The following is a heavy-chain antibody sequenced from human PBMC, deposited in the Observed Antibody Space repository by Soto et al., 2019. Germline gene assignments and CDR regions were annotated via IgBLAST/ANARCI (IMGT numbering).Heavy chain of an antibody. Sequence: GRSLRLSCSPSGFTFGDYAMNWFRQAPGKGLEWVGFIKSKAFGGTPEYAASVKGRFTISRDDSMSIAYLQMNSLKTDDTAVYYCTRDHYGRGFSHGAFDSCGQGTPVTXSS. V-gene: IGHV3-49*03. CDR2: IKSKAFGGTP. CDR1: GFTFGDYA. D-gene: IGHD5-18*01. CDR3: TRDHYGRGFSHGAFDS. J-gene: IGHJ4*02.